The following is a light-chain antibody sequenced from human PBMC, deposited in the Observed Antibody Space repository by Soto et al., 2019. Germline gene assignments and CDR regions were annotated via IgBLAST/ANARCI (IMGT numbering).Light chain of an antibody. CDR2: GAS. CDR1: QSVSSN. CDR3: QQYNNWPWT. Sequence: EIVMTQSPATLSVSPGERGTLSCRASQSVSSNLAWYQQKPGQAPRLLIYGASTRATGIPASFSGSRSGTEFTLTISSLQSEDFAVYYCQQYNNWPWTFGQGTKFEIK. V-gene: IGKV3-15*01. J-gene: IGKJ1*01.